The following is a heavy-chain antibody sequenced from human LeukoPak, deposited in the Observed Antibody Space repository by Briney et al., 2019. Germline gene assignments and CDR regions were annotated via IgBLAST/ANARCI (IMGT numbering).Heavy chain of an antibody. V-gene: IGHV1-18*01. CDR3: ARDGQGDY. CDR1: GYTFTSYG. J-gene: IGHJ4*02. CDR2: ISAYNGNT. Sequence: ASVKVSCKASGYTFTSYGVSWVRQAPGQGLEWMGWISAYNGNTKYAQNLQGRVTMTTDTSTTTAYMELRSPRSDDTAVYYCARDGQGDYWGQGTLVTVSS.